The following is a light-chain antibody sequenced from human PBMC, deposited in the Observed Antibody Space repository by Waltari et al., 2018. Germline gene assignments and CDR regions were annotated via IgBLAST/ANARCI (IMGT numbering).Light chain of an antibody. CDR2: KAS. J-gene: IGKJ1*01. CDR1: QSISNW. CDR3: QQYNGYST. V-gene: IGKV1-5*03. Sequence: DIQMTQSPSNLSASVGDRVIITFRASQSISNWLAWYQKKPGEAPKLLIYKASSLESGVPSRFSGSGSGTEFTLTITSLQPDDFATYYCQQYNGYSTFGQGTKVEVE.